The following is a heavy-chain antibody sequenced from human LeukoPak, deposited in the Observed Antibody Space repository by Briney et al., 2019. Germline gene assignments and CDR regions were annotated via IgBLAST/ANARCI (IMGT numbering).Heavy chain of an antibody. V-gene: IGHV3-48*03. D-gene: IGHD3-22*01. CDR3: ASQREYYYDSSGYN. CDR2: ISSSGSTI. Sequence: GGSLRLSCAASGFTFSSYEMNWVRQAPGKGLEWVSYISSSGSTIYYADSVKGRFTISRDNAKNSLYLQMNSLSAEDTAVYYCASQREYYYDSSGYNWGQGTLVTVSS. J-gene: IGHJ4*02. CDR1: GFTFSSYE.